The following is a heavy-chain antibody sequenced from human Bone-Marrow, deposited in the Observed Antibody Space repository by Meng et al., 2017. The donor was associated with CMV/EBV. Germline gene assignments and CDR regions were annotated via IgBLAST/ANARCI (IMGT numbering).Heavy chain of an antibody. Sequence: GESLKISCAASGFTFSSYGMHWVRQAPGKGLEWVSSISSSSSYIYYADSVKGRFTISRDNAKNSLYLQMNSLRAEDTAVYYCAREGEAYSSSSEEKPVTGMDVWGQGTTVTVSS. J-gene: IGHJ6*02. CDR1: GFTFSSYG. V-gene: IGHV3-21*01. CDR3: AREGEAYSSSSEEKPVTGMDV. CDR2: ISSSSSYI. D-gene: IGHD6-6*01.